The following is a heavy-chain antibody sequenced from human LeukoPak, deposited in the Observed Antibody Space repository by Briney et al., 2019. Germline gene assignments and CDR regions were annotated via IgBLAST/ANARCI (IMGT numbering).Heavy chain of an antibody. CDR1: GFTFSSYA. V-gene: IGHV3-30-3*01. J-gene: IGHJ4*02. Sequence: PGGSLRLSCAASGFTFSSYAMHWVRQAPGKGLEWVAVISYDGSNKYYADSVKGRFTISRDNSKNTLYLQMNSLRAEDTAVYYCAKDPEPLEYSTSFYYFDYWGQGTLVTVSS. CDR2: ISYDGSNK. D-gene: IGHD6-6*01. CDR3: AKDPEPLEYSTSFYYFDY.